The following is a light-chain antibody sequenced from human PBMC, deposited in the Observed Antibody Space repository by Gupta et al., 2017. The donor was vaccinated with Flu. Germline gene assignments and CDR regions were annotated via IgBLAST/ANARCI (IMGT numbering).Light chain of an antibody. CDR3: QQLNSYPDT. Sequence: TQSPSFLSASVGDRVTITCRASQGISSYLAWYQQKPGKAPKLLIYAASTFQSGVPSRFSGSGSGTEFTLTISSLQPEDFAAYYCQQLNSYPDTFGGGTKLEIK. J-gene: IGKJ4*01. CDR2: AAS. V-gene: IGKV1-9*01. CDR1: QGISSY.